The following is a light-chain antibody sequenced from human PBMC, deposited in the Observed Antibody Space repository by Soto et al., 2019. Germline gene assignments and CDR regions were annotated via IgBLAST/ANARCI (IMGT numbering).Light chain of an antibody. V-gene: IGKV1-12*01. CDR1: QGISSW. J-gene: IGKJ5*01. CDR3: QQSYSTPRT. CDR2: AAS. Sequence: DIQMTQSPSSVSASVGDRVTITCRASQGISSWLAWYQQKPGKATKLLIYAASRVQSGVPSRFSGSGSGTDFTLTISRLQPEDFATYYCQQSYSTPRTFGQGTRLEIK.